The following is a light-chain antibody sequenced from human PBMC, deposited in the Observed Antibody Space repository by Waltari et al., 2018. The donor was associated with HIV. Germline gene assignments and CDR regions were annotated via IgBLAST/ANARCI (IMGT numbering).Light chain of an antibody. CDR3: CTYAGSNTFV. J-gene: IGLJ1*01. CDR1: NSDVGSYNL. CDR2: EGS. V-gene: IGLV2-23*03. Sequence: QSALTQPASVSGSPGQSITISCTGTNSDVGSYNLVSWYQQHPGKAPKLMIYEGSKRPSCVSNRFSCSKSGNTASLTISGLQAEDEADYYCCTYAGSNTFVFGTGTKVTVL.